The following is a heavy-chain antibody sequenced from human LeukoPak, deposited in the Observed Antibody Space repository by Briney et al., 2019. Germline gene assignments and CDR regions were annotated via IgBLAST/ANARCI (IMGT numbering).Heavy chain of an antibody. CDR3: ARGDGYNSRRFDP. J-gene: IGHJ5*02. CDR2: IHHSGST. Sequence: SETLSLTCAVYGGSFSGYYWSWIRQPPGKGLEWIGEIHHSGSTNYNPSLKSRVTISVDTSKNQFSLKLSSVTAADTALYYCARGDGYNSRRFDPWGQGTLVTVSS. V-gene: IGHV4-34*01. D-gene: IGHD5-24*01. CDR1: GGSFSGYY.